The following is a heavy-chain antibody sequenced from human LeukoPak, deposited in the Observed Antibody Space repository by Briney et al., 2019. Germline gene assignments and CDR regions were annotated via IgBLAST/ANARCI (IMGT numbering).Heavy chain of an antibody. D-gene: IGHD5-12*01. J-gene: IGHJ4*02. CDR3: AINGGGDSGYGNFDY. CDR1: GFTFDDYA. V-gene: IGHV3-9*01. Sequence: GGSLRLSCAVSGFTFDDYAMHWVRQVPGKGLEWVSGINWNSDSIGYADSVKGRFTTPRDNAKNSLYLQMDSLRAEDTAFYYCAINGGGDSGYGNFDYWGQGTLVTVSS. CDR2: INWNSDSI.